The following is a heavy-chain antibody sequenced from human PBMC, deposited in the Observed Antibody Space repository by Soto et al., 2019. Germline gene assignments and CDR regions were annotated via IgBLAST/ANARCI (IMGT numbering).Heavy chain of an antibody. CDR3: AHLGIIGMTSWFDP. J-gene: IGHJ5*02. CDR2: IYWDEDK. V-gene: IGHV2-5*02. CDR1: GFSLNSRGVG. D-gene: IGHD1-20*01. Sequence: QITLKESGPTLVKPTQTLTLTCTFSGFSLNSRGVGVGWIRQPPGKALEWLALIYWDEDKHFSPSLKSRLTLTTDTCKNQVVLTMTNMDPGDTGTYYYAHLGIIGMTSWFDPWVQGTLVTVSS.